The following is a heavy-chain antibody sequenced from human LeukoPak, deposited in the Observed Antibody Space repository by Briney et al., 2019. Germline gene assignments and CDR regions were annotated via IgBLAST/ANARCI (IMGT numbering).Heavy chain of an antibody. CDR1: GGSFRGYY. CDR2: INHSGST. J-gene: IGHJ5*02. Sequence: PSETLSLTCAVYGGSFRGYYWSWIRQPPGKGLEWIGEINHSGSTNYNPSLKSRVTISVDTSKNQFSLKLSSVTAADTAVYYCARGRDYYDSSGYYNWFDPWGQGTLVTVSS. CDR3: ARGRDYYDSSGYYNWFDP. V-gene: IGHV4-34*01. D-gene: IGHD3-22*01.